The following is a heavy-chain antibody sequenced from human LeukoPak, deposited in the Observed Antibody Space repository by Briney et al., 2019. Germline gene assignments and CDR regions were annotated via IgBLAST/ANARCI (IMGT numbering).Heavy chain of an antibody. Sequence: SQTLSLTCTVSGGSISSGGYYWSWIRQPPGKGLEWIGYIYHSGSTYYNPSLKSRVTISVDRSKNQFSLKLSSVTAADTAVYYCAREEGNRCSSTSCYTEYYFDYWGQGTLVTVSS. CDR3: AREEGNRCSSTSCYTEYYFDY. D-gene: IGHD2-2*02. CDR2: IYHSGST. J-gene: IGHJ4*02. V-gene: IGHV4-30-2*01. CDR1: GGSISSGGYY.